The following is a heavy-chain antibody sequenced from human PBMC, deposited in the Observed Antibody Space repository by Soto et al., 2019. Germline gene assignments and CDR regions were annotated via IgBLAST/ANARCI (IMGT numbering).Heavy chain of an antibody. Sequence: PSETLSLTCSVSYDSISSTFYYCGWVRQPPGKNLEWIGSIYSSGNTYYNPSLKSRVTISVDSAKNQLSLNLRSVTDADTAVYHCARRRCPAVVCWRYFDYWGQGILVTVSS. D-gene: IGHD2-21*01. CDR3: ARRRCPAVVCWRYFDY. CDR2: IYSSGNT. V-gene: IGHV4-39*01. J-gene: IGHJ4*02. CDR1: YDSISSTFYY.